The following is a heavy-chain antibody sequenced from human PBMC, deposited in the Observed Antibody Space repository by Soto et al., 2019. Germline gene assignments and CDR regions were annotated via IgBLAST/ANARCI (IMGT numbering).Heavy chain of an antibody. D-gene: IGHD5-12*01. CDR1: GYTFTAYY. Sequence: QVQLVQSGAEVEKPGASVKVSCKTSGYTFTAYYIHWVRQAPGQGLEGMGWINPNSGVANYAQNFQGRVTMTRDTSISTVYMELSKMRSEDTTVYYCARQGSGSEYPQYFYYGMDVWGQGTTVAASS. V-gene: IGHV1-2*02. CDR2: INPNSGVA. CDR3: ARQGSGSEYPQYFYYGMDV. J-gene: IGHJ6*02.